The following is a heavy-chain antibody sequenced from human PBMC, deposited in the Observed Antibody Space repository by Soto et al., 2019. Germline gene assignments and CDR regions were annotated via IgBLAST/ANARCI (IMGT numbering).Heavy chain of an antibody. CDR1: GFTFSSYG. D-gene: IGHD3-22*01. CDR3: AKESHYYDSSGYSYYYYDMDV. J-gene: IGHJ6*02. V-gene: IGHV3-30*18. CDR2: ISYDGSNK. Sequence: GGALRLSCAASGFTFSSYGMHWVRQAPGKGLEWVAVISYDGSNKYYADSVKGRFTISRDNSKNTLYLQMNSLRAEDTAVYYCAKESHYYDSSGYSYYYYDMDVWGQGTTVTVAS.